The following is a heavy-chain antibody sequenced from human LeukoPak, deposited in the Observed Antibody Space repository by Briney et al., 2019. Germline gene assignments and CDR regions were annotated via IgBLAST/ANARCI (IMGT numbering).Heavy chain of an antibody. CDR1: GGSISSYY. Sequence: SETLSFTCTVSGGSISSYYWSWLRQPPGQGLEWIGYIYHSGSTNYNPSLKSRVTISVDTSKNQVSLRLTAVTAADTAVYYCARGQWLPWDAFDIWGQGTMVTVSS. D-gene: IGHD6-19*01. J-gene: IGHJ3*02. V-gene: IGHV4-59*01. CDR3: ARGQWLPWDAFDI. CDR2: IYHSGST.